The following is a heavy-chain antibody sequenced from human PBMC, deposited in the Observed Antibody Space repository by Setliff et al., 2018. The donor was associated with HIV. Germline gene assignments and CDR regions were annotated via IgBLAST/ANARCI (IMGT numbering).Heavy chain of an antibody. CDR3: GNKGGQV. J-gene: IGHJ1*01. CDR2: LWRDEVGE. V-gene: IGHV3-33*08. Sequence: PGGSLRLSCAASGFTFTNYYMSWVRQAPGKGLEWVSLLWRDEVGEYYADSVKGRFSISRDRSRNTVSLQMISLRVEDTAMYYCGNKGGQVWGPGTLVTVSS. CDR1: GFTFTNYY. D-gene: IGHD3-16*01.